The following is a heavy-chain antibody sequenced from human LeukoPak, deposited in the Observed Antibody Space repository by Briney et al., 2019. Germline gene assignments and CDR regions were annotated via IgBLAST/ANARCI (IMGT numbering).Heavy chain of an antibody. J-gene: IGHJ4*02. CDR2: ISSSGSTI. Sequence: GWSLRLSCAASGFTFSDYYMSGIRQAPAKGLEWVSYISSSGSTIYYADSVKGRFTISRDNAKNSLYLQMNSLRAEDTAVYYCAKELSIAADWGQGTLVTVSS. CDR3: AKELSIAAD. CDR1: GFTFSDYY. D-gene: IGHD6-6*01. V-gene: IGHV3-11*01.